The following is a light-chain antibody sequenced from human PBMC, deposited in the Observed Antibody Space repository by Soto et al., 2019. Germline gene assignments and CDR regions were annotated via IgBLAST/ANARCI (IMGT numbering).Light chain of an antibody. CDR2: AAS. CDR3: QQTYSSPIT. Sequence: DTQMNQSPSSLSASVGDSIAITCRASHSISSYLNWYQQKPGKAPKLLISAASILQSGVPSRFSGSGSGTDFTLTISNLQPEDFAGYYCQQTYSSPITFGQGTRLEIK. V-gene: IGKV1-39*01. CDR1: HSISSY. J-gene: IGKJ5*01.